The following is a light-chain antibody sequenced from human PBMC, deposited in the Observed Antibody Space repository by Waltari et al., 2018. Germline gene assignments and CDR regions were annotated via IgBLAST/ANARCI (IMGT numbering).Light chain of an antibody. V-gene: IGKV3-11*01. CDR3: QQRSNWPPRIT. Sequence: EIVLTQSPATLSLSPGERATLSCRASQSVSSYVAWYQQKPGQAPRLLIYDASNRATGIPARFSGSGSGTDFTLTISSLEPEDFAVYYCQQRSNWPPRITFGQGTRLEIK. J-gene: IGKJ5*01. CDR2: DAS. CDR1: QSVSSY.